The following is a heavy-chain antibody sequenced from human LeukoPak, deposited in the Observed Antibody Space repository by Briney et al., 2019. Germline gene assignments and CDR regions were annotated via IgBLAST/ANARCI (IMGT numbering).Heavy chain of an antibody. CDR1: GFTFSSYW. D-gene: IGHD6-6*01. CDR2: IKQDGSEK. CDR3: ARVVVVEASYYFDY. V-gene: IGHV3-7*01. Sequence: GGSLRLSRAASGFTFSSYWMSWVRQAPGKGLEWVANIKQDGSEKYYVDSVKGRFTISRDNAKNSLYLQMNSLRAEDTAVYYCARVVVVEASYYFDYWGQGTLVTVSS. J-gene: IGHJ4*02.